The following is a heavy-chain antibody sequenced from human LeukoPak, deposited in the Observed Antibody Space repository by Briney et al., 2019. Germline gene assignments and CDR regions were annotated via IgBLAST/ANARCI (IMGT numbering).Heavy chain of an antibody. D-gene: IGHD6-13*01. J-gene: IGHJ4*02. Sequence: PSGTLSLTCAVSGGSIRSSNWCCWVRQSPGKRLEWVGRIKSKTDGGTTDYAAPVKGRFTISRDDSKNTLYLQMNSLKTEDTAVYYCTTEGQQQQLTYDYWGQGTLVTVSS. CDR2: IKSKTDGGTT. CDR3: TTEGQQQQLTYDY. V-gene: IGHV3-15*01. CDR1: GGSIRSSNW.